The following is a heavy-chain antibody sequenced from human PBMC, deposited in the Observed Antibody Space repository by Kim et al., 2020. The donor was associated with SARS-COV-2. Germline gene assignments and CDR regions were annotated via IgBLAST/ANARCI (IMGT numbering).Heavy chain of an antibody. V-gene: IGHV3-20*01. CDR1: GFTFDDYG. Sequence: GGSLRLSCAASGFTFDDYGMSWVRQAPGKGLEWVSGINWNGGSTGYADSVKGRFTISRDNAKNSLYLQMNSLRAEDTALYHCARDFSSREIVYQDLPTFDPWGQGTLVTVSS. CDR3: ARDFSSREIVYQDLPTFDP. J-gene: IGHJ5*02. D-gene: IGHD6-13*01. CDR2: INWNGGST.